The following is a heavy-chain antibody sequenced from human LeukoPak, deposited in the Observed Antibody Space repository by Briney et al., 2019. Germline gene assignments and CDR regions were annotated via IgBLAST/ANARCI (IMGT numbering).Heavy chain of an antibody. CDR2: IYASGST. Sequence: PSETLSLTCTVSGGSISNYYWNWIRRPAGKGLEWIGRIYASGSTNFNPSLKSRVTMSVDASKNQFSLKLNFVTAADTAVYYCARTQSQSGSYRYYFAYWGQGTLITVSS. CDR1: GGSISNYY. J-gene: IGHJ4*02. CDR3: ARTQSQSGSYRYYFAY. D-gene: IGHD1-26*01. V-gene: IGHV4-4*07.